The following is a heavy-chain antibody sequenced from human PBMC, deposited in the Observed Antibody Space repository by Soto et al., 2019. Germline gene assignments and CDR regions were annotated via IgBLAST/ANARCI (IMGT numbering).Heavy chain of an antibody. D-gene: IGHD3-10*01. CDR1: GYTFSTYG. V-gene: IGHV1-18*04. Sequence: QVQLVQSGVEVKKPGASVKVSCKASGYTFSTYGISWVRQAPGQGLEWMGWISGYSGNTKYAQKFQGRVTMTTDTSTTTAYMELRSLRSDDTAVYYCARDGRFGELYNFYGTDVWGQGTTVTVSS. CDR2: ISGYSGNT. CDR3: ARDGRFGELYNFYGTDV. J-gene: IGHJ6*02.